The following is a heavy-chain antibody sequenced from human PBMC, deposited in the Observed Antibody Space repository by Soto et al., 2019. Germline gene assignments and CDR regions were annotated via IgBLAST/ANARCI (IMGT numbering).Heavy chain of an antibody. V-gene: IGHV3-43*01. J-gene: IGHJ6*02. D-gene: IGHD2-2*01. CDR1: GFTFDDYT. Sequence: EVQLVESGGVVVQPGGSLRLSCAASGFTFDDYTMHWVRQAPGKGLEWVSLISWDGGSTYYADSVKGRFTISRDNSKNSLYLQMNSLRTEDTALYYCAKTGGSTSLYYYYGMDVWGPGITVTDSS. CDR2: ISWDGGST. CDR3: AKTGGSTSLYYYYGMDV.